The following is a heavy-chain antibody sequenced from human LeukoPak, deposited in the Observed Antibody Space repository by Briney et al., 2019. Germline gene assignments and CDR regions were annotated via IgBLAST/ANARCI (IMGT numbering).Heavy chain of an antibody. CDR2: IKQDETEK. Sequence: GGSLRLSCTASGFTFSNFWMGWVRQAPGKGLEWVANIKQDETEKFYLGSVKGRFTISRDNAKNTLYLQMNSLRAEDTAVYYCARDLGVTGDLRRAFDVWAKGQWSPSFQ. D-gene: IGHD7-27*01. V-gene: IGHV3-7*01. CDR3: ARDLGVTGDLRRAFDV. J-gene: IGHJ3*01. CDR1: GFTFSNFW.